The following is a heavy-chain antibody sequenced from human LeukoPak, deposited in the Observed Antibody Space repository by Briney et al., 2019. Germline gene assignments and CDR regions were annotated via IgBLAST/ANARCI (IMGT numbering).Heavy chain of an antibody. CDR3: ASRWLQLGFGY. CDR1: GFTFSSYA. J-gene: IGHJ4*02. CDR2: ISGSGGST. D-gene: IGHD5-24*01. V-gene: IGHV3-23*01. Sequence: GGSLRLSCAASGFTFSSYAMSWVRQAPGKGLEWVSAISGSGGSTYYADSVKGRFTISRDNSKNTLYLQMNSLRAEDTAVYYCASRWLQLGFGYWGQGTLVTVSS.